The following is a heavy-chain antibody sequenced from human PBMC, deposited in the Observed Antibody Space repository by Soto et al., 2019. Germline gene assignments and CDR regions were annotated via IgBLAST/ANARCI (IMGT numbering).Heavy chain of an antibody. CDR2: ISSSSSYI. CDR3: ARDAPGYYDSSTDWFDP. Sequence: EVQLVESGGGLVKPGGSLRLSCAASGFTFSSYSMNWVRQAPGKGLEWVSSISSSSSYIYYADSVKGRFTISRDNAKNSLYLQRNSLRAEDTAVYYCARDAPGYYDSSTDWFDPWGQGTLVTVSS. D-gene: IGHD3-22*01. J-gene: IGHJ5*02. CDR1: GFTFSSYS. V-gene: IGHV3-21*01.